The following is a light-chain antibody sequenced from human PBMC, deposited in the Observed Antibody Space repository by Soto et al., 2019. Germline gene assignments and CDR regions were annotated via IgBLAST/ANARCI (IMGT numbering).Light chain of an antibody. CDR1: QSVSSD. CDR2: GAS. CDR3: QQYNNWPRT. V-gene: IGKV3-15*01. Sequence: ERVMTQSPATLSVSPGERATLSCRASQSVSSDLAWYQQKPGQAPRLLIYGASTRATGIPATFSGSGSGTDFTLTISSLQSEDFALYYCQQYNNWPRTFCQGTRLEI. J-gene: IGKJ5*01.